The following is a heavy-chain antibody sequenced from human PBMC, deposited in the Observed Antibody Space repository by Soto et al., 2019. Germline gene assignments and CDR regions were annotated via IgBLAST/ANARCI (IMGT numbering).Heavy chain of an antibody. CDR2: ISTYNGNT. J-gene: IGHJ4*02. D-gene: IGHD4-17*01. CDR1: GYSFTTSG. CDR3: ARRLYGDYDY. V-gene: IGHV1-18*01. Sequence: QAQLVQSGAEVKEPGASVKVSCKASGYSFTTSGITWVRQAPGQGLEWMGWISTYNGNTNYAQKLQDRVTVTTDTSTSTAYMELRSLRSDDTAVYYCARRLYGDYDYWGQGTLGTVSS.